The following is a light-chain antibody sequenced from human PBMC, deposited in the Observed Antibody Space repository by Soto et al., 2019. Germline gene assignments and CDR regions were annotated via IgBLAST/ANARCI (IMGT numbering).Light chain of an antibody. Sequence: QSVLTQPPSVSAAPGQKVTISCSGSSSNIGNNYVSWYQQLPGTAPKLLIYDNNKRPSGIPDRFSGSESGTSATLGITGLQTGDEADYYCGTWDSSLTLEVFGGGTKLTVL. J-gene: IGLJ3*02. CDR1: SSNIGNNY. CDR2: DNN. V-gene: IGLV1-51*01. CDR3: GTWDSSLTLEV.